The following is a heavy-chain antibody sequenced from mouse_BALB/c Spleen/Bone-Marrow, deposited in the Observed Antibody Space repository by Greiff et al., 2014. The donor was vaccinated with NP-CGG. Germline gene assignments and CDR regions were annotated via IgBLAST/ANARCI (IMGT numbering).Heavy chain of an antibody. V-gene: IGHV1-9*01. Sequence: QVQLQQSGAELMEPGASVKISCKTSGYTFSSYWIEWVKQRPGHGLEWIGEILPGSGSTNSNEKFKGKATFTADTSSNTAYMQLSSLTSEDSAAYYCARELGLRLAYWGQGTLVTVSA. CDR2: ILPGSGST. J-gene: IGHJ3*01. D-gene: IGHD3-1*01. CDR1: GYTFSSYW. CDR3: ARELGLRLAY.